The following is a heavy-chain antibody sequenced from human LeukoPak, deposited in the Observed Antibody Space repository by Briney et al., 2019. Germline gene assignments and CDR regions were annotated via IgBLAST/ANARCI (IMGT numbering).Heavy chain of an antibody. J-gene: IGHJ4*02. Sequence: PGGSLRLSCAASGFTFSDYYMSWIRQAPGKGLEWVSYISSSGSTIYYADSVKGRFTISRDNAKNSLYLQMNSLKTEDTAVYYCTRGYSSYWYGVQAPYYFDCWGQGTLVTVSS. CDR2: ISSSGSTI. V-gene: IGHV3-11*01. CDR3: TRGYSSYWYGVQAPYYFDC. CDR1: GFTFSDYY. D-gene: IGHD6-13*01.